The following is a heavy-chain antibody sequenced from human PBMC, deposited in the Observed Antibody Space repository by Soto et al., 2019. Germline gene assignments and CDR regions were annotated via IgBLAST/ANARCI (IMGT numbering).Heavy chain of an antibody. Sequence: QVQLQESGPGLVKPSQTLSLTCTVSGGSISSGGYYWSWIRQHPGKGLEWIGYIYYSGSTYYNPSLKRRVTISVDTSKNQFSLKLSSVTAADTAVYYCARGNDSSGYYYYYYGMDVWGQGTTVTVSS. CDR2: IYYSGST. CDR1: GGSISSGGYY. J-gene: IGHJ6*02. V-gene: IGHV4-31*03. D-gene: IGHD3-22*01. CDR3: ARGNDSSGYYYYYYGMDV.